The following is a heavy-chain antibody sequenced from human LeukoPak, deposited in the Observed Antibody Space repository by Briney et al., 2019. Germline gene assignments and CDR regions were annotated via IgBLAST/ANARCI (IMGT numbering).Heavy chain of an antibody. J-gene: IGHJ6*02. CDR3: ARGPIQLWIHNAMDV. V-gene: IGHV3-49*04. CDR2: IRSKAYRWTT. CDR1: GFTFGDHA. Sequence: HPGGSLRLSCTGSGFTFGDHAMSWVRQAPGKGLEWVGFIRSKAYRWTTEYAASVKGRFTISRDDSASIAYLQMNSLRTEDTAVYYCARGPIQLWIHNAMDVWGQGTTVTVSS. D-gene: IGHD5-18*01.